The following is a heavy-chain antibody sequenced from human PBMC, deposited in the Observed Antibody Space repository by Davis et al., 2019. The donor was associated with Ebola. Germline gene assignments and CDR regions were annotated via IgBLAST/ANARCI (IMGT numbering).Heavy chain of an antibody. CDR3: ARQKLGYCISTSCYGHNWFDP. CDR2: IYYSGST. Sequence: MPSETLSLTCTVSGGSISSYYWSWIRQPPGKGLEWIGYIYYSGSTNYNPSLKSRVTISVDTSKNQFSLKLSSVTAADTAVYSCARQKLGYCISTSCYGHNWFDPWGQGTLVTVSS. D-gene: IGHD2-2*01. V-gene: IGHV4-59*08. J-gene: IGHJ5*02. CDR1: GGSISSYY.